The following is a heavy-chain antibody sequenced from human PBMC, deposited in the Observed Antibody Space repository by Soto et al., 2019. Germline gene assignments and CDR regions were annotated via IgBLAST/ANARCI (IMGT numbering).Heavy chain of an antibody. CDR2: ISSSSSYI. CDR3: AREPEGIFWSGQCLGY. V-gene: IGHV3-21*01. D-gene: IGHD3-3*01. J-gene: IGHJ4*02. Sequence: EVQLVESGGGLVKPGGSLRLSCAASGFTFSSYSMNWVRQAPGKGLEWVSSISSSSSYIYYADSVKGRFTISRDNAKNSLYLQMNSLRAEDTAVYYCAREPEGIFWSGQCLGYWGQGTLVTVSS. CDR1: GFTFSSYS.